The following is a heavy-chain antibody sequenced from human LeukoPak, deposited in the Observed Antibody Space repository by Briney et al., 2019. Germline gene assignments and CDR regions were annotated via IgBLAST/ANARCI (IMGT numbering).Heavy chain of an antibody. CDR2: IRYDGSNK. D-gene: IGHD1-14*01. V-gene: IGHV3-30*02. CDR1: GFTFSSYG. CDR3: ANPTTRASDY. Sequence: GGSLRLSCAASGFTFSSYGMHWVRQAPGKGLEGVAFIRYDGSNKYYADSVKGRVTISRDNSKNTLYQQVNSLRAEDTAVYYCANPTTRASDYWGQGTLVTVSS. J-gene: IGHJ4*02.